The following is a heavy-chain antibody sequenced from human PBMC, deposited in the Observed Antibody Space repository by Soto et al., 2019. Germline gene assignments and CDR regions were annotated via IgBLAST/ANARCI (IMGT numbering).Heavy chain of an antibody. Sequence: PSETLSLTCTVSGGSLSSSIYYWGWIRQPPGKGLEWIGSIYYSGSTYYNPSLKSRVTISVDTSKNQFSLKLSSVTAADTAVYYCARLPYYDILTGYYIAQRTYFDYWGQGTLVTVSS. CDR3: ARLPYYDILTGYYIAQRTYFDY. CDR2: IYYSGST. V-gene: IGHV4-39*01. J-gene: IGHJ4*02. CDR1: GGSLSSSIYY. D-gene: IGHD3-9*01.